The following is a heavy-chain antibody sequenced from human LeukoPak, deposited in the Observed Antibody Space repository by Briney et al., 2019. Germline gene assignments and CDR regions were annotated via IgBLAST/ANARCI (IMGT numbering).Heavy chain of an antibody. Sequence: GGSLRLSCAASGFTFSSYAMSWVRQAPGKGLEWVSAISGSGGSTYYADSVKGRFTISRDNSKNTLYLQMNSLRAEDTAVYYCAKSQLDWAGQMGDAFDIWGQGTMVTVSS. CDR2: ISGSGGST. J-gene: IGHJ3*02. D-gene: IGHD3/OR15-3a*01. CDR1: GFTFSSYA. CDR3: AKSQLDWAGQMGDAFDI. V-gene: IGHV3-23*01.